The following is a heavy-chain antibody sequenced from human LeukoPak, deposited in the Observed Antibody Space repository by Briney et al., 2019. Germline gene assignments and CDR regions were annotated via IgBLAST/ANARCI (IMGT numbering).Heavy chain of an antibody. J-gene: IGHJ4*02. V-gene: IGHV4-59*01. Sequence: SETLSLTCTVSGGSISSYYWNWIRQLPGKGLEWIGYIYYSGTTKYNPSLKSRVTISVDTSKNQFSLKLSSVTAADTALYYCSRTNNWNYEVDYWGQGTLVTVSS. D-gene: IGHD1-7*01. CDR1: GGSISSYY. CDR2: IYYSGTT. CDR3: SRTNNWNYEVDY.